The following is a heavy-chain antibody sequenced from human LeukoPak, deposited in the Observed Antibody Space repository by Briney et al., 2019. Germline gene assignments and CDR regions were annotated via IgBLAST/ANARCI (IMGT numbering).Heavy chain of an antibody. J-gene: IGHJ4*02. CDR1: GGSISSYY. CDR2: INHSGST. CDR3: ARGRWLQGYFDY. D-gene: IGHD5-24*01. Sequence: EPSETLSLTCTVSGGSISSYYWSWIRQPPGKGLEWIGEINHSGSTNYNPSLKSRVTISVDTSKNQFSLKLSSVTAADTAVYYCARGRWLQGYFDYWGQGTLVTVSS. V-gene: IGHV4-34*01.